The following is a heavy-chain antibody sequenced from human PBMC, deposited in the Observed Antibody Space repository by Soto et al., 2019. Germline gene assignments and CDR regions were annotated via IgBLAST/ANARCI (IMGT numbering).Heavy chain of an antibody. CDR2: ISSDSIYT. Sequence: QVQLVESGGGLVKPGGSLRLSCAASGFTFNDHYMTWLRQAPGKGLEWVSFISSDSIYTNSADSVKGRFTISRDNAKNLLYLQMSSLRVEDTAVYYCARDSTGSCLDYGMDVWGQGTTVAVSS. D-gene: IGHD3-10*01. CDR3: ARDSTGSCLDYGMDV. J-gene: IGHJ6*02. V-gene: IGHV3-11*06. CDR1: GFTFNDHY.